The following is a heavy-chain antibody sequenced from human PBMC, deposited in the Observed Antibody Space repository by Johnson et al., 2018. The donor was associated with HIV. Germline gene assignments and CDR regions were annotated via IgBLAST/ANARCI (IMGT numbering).Heavy chain of an antibody. V-gene: IGHV3-13*04. CDR2: IGTAGDT. CDR1: GFTFSSYA. J-gene: IGHJ3*02. D-gene: IGHD3-10*01. Sequence: VQLVESGGGLVQPGGSLRLSCAASGFTFSSYAMHWVRQAPGKGLEYVSAIGTAGDTYYPGSVEGRFTISRENAKNSLYLQMNSLRVGDTAVYYCAKDRGWGGTDALDIWGQGTMVTVSS. CDR3: AKDRGWGGTDALDI.